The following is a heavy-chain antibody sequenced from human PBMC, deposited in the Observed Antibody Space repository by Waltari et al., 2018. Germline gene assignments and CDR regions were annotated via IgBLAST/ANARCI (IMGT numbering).Heavy chain of an antibody. V-gene: IGHV1-69*13. CDR2: IIPIFGTA. Sequence: QVQLVQSGAEVKKPGSSVKVSCKASGGTFSSYAISWVRQAPGQGLEWMGGIIPIFGTANDAQKFQGRVTITADESTSTAYMELSSLRSEDTAVYYCARDREGASMVQGERWFDPWGQGTLVTVSS. J-gene: IGHJ5*02. D-gene: IGHD3-10*01. CDR3: ARDREGASMVQGERWFDP. CDR1: GGTFSSYA.